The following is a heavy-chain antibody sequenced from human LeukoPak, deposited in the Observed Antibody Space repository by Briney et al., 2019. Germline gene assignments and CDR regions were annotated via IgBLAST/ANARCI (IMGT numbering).Heavy chain of an antibody. CDR3: ASQIVVVPTANDAFGI. CDR1: GFTFSSYA. Sequence: PGGSLRLSCAASGFTFSSYAMSWVRQAPGRGLVWVSRLNSDGSNTTNADSVKGRFTISRDNAKNTLYLQMNSLRAEDTAVYYCASQIVVVPTANDAFGIWGQGTMVTVSS. V-gene: IGHV3-74*01. J-gene: IGHJ3*02. CDR2: LNSDGSNT. D-gene: IGHD2-2*01.